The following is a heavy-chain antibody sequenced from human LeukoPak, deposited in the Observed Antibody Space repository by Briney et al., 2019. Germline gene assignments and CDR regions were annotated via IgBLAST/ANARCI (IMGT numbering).Heavy chain of an antibody. Sequence: KPSETLSLTCTVSGGSISSSSYYWGWIRHPPGKGLEWIGSIYYSGSTDYNPSLKSRVTISVDTSKNQFSLKLSSVTATDTAVYYCTLDRAVAGGSYFDYWGQGTLVTVTS. D-gene: IGHD6-19*01. CDR2: IYYSGST. CDR3: TLDRAVAGGSYFDY. J-gene: IGHJ4*02. V-gene: IGHV4-39*01. CDR1: GGSISSSSYY.